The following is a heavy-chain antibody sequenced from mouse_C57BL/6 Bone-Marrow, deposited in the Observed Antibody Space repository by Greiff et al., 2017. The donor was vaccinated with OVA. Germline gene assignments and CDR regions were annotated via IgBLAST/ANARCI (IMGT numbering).Heavy chain of an antibody. CDR3: AREAWLLTFDY. V-gene: IGHV1-69*01. Sequence: QVQLQQPGAELVMPGASVKLSCKASGYTFTSYWMHWVKQRPGQGLEWIGEIDPSDSYTNYNQKFKGKSTLTVDKSSSTAYMQLSSRTSEDSAVYYCAREAWLLTFDYWGQGTTLTVSS. CDR1: GYTFTSYW. D-gene: IGHD2-3*01. J-gene: IGHJ2*01. CDR2: IDPSDSYT.